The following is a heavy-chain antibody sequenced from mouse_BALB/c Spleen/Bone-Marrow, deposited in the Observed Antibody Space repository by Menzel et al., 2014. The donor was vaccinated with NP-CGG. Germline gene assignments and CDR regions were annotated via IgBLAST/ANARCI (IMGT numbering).Heavy chain of an antibody. V-gene: IGHV1-9*01. CDR2: ILPGSGST. D-gene: IGHD2-3*01. CDR1: GYTFSSYW. J-gene: IGHJ4*01. CDR3: ARSDGYYYAMDY. Sequence: VQLQQSGAELMKPGASVKISCKATGYTFSSYWIEWVKQRPGHGLEWIGEILPGSGSTSYNEKFKGKATFTADTSSNTAYMQLSSLTSEDSAVYYCARSDGYYYAMDYWGQGTSVTVSS.